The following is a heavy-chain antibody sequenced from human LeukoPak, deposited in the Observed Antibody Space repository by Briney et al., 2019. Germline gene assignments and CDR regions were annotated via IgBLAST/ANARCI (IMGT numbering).Heavy chain of an antibody. V-gene: IGHV3-23*01. CDR2: ISGSGGST. CDR3: AKGHEPYCSGGSCYPNFDY. Sequence: GGSLRLSCAASGFTFSSYAMSWVRQAPGKGLEWVSAISGSGGSTYYADSVKGRFTISRDNSKNTLYLQMNSLRAEDTAVYYCAKGHEPYCSGGSCYPNFDYWGQGTLVTVSS. D-gene: IGHD2-15*01. CDR1: GFTFSSYA. J-gene: IGHJ4*02.